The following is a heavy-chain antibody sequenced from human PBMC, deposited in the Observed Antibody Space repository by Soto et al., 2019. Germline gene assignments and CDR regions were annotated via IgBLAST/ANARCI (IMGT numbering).Heavy chain of an antibody. CDR2: ISSSGSTT. Sequence: PGGSLRLSCAASGFTFNSYSVDWVRQAPGKGLEWVAYISSSGSTTYYADSVKGRFTISRDNAKNSLYLQMSSLRAGDTAVYYCAREGISSDWHDYWGRGTLVTVSS. D-gene: IGHD6-19*01. CDR1: GFTFNSYS. J-gene: IGHJ4*02. CDR3: AREGISSDWHDY. V-gene: IGHV3-48*01.